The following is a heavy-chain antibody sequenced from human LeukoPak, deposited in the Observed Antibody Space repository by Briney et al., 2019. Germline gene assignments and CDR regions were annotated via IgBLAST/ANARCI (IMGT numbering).Heavy chain of an antibody. Sequence: SQTLSLTCTVSGGSISSYYWSWIRQPAGKGLEWIGRIYTSGSTNYNPSLKSRVTMSVDTSKNQFSLKLSSVTAADTAVYYRALGYCSGGSCQPAFDIWGQGTMVTVSS. J-gene: IGHJ3*02. CDR2: IYTSGST. D-gene: IGHD2-15*01. CDR1: GGSISSYY. CDR3: ALGYCSGGSCQPAFDI. V-gene: IGHV4-4*07.